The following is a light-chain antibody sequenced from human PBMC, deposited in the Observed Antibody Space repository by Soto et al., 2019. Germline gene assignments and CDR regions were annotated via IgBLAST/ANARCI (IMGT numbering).Light chain of an antibody. V-gene: IGKV3-15*01. Sequence: IGMTWSRAAQCVSQGGTVTHSSRASQSISFNLAWYQQKPGQAPRLLIYIASTRAAGIPARFSGSGSGTDFTLSITRLEPEDFAVYDCQQYESSRGLTFAQGTKVDI. CDR1: QSISFN. J-gene: IGKJ1*01. CDR3: QQYESSRGLT. CDR2: IAS.